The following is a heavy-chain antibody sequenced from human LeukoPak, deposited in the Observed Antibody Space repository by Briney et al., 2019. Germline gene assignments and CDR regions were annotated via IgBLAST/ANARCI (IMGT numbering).Heavy chain of an antibody. Sequence: GGSLRLSCAASGFSFSSYWMNWVRQAPGKGLVWVSRIASDGSSTTYADSVKGRFTISRDNAKNTLYLQMDSLRVEDTAVYYCARGRPHGSDYWGQGTLVTVSS. D-gene: IGHD2-15*01. J-gene: IGHJ4*02. V-gene: IGHV3-74*01. CDR2: IASDGSST. CDR1: GFSFSSYW. CDR3: ARGRPHGSDY.